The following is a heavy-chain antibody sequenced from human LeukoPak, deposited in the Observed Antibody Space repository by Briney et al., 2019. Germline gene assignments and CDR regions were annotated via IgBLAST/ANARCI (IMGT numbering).Heavy chain of an antibody. D-gene: IGHD1-26*01. CDR2: TYYRSKWYN. Sequence: QTLSLTCAISRDSVSSNSAAWNCIRQPPSRGLQWLGRTYYRSKWYNDYAVAVKRRIAFNPDTSKNQFSLQLNSVTPEDTAVYYCARAPVGGGGYYFEYWGQGTLVTVSS. CDR1: RDSVSSNSAA. J-gene: IGHJ4*02. V-gene: IGHV6-1*01. CDR3: ARAPVGGGGYYFEY.